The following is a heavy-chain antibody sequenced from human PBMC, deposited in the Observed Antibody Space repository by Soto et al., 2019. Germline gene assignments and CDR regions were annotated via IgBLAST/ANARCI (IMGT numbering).Heavy chain of an antibody. Sequence: ASVKVSCKASGYTFTSYGISWVRQAPGQGLEWMGWISAYNGNTNYAQKLQGRVTMTTDTSTSTAYMELRSLRSDDTAVYYCAEVLLYFDWLSPAGYLGHGTLVTVPS. J-gene: IGHJ4*01. V-gene: IGHV1-18*01. CDR3: AEVLLYFDWLSPAGY. D-gene: IGHD3-9*01. CDR1: GYTFTSYG. CDR2: ISAYNGNT.